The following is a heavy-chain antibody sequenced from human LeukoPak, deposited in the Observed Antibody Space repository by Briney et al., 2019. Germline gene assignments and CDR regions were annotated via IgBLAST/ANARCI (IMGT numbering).Heavy chain of an antibody. CDR1: GGSISTYY. CDR3: ARDRLGLPVDY. CDR2: IYYSGST. Sequence: SETLSLTCTLSGGSISTYYWTWIRQPPGKGLKWIGYIYYSGSTNYNPSLKSRVTMSVDTSKNQFSLKLNSVTAADTAVYYCARDRLGLPVDYWGRGTLVTVSS. V-gene: IGHV4-59*01. D-gene: IGHD3-16*01. J-gene: IGHJ4*02.